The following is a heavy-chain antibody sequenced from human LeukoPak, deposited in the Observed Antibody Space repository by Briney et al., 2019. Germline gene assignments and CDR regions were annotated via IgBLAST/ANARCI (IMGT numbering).Heavy chain of an antibody. Sequence: NPSETLSLTCTVSGGSISSSSYYWGWIRQPPGKGLEWIGSIYYSGSTYYNPSLKSRVTISVDTSKNQFSLKLSSVTAADTAVYYCARGKLRSSSWPFPFDYWGQGTLVTVSS. CDR1: GGSISSSSYY. CDR3: ARGKLRSSSWPFPFDY. V-gene: IGHV4-39*01. J-gene: IGHJ4*02. D-gene: IGHD6-13*01. CDR2: IYYSGST.